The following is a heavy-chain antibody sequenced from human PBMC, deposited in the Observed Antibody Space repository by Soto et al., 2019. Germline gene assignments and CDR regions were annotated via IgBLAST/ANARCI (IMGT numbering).Heavy chain of an antibody. CDR2: IWYDGSKT. Sequence: GGSLRLSCAASGFTFSSYGMHWVRQAPGKGLEWVAVIWYDGSKTYHADSVKGRFAISRDDSKSTLFLQMSSLRVDDTAVYYCVRDPATVTSYFDYWGQGALVTVSS. V-gene: IGHV3-33*01. CDR1: GFTFSSYG. J-gene: IGHJ4*02. CDR3: VRDPATVTSYFDY. D-gene: IGHD4-17*01.